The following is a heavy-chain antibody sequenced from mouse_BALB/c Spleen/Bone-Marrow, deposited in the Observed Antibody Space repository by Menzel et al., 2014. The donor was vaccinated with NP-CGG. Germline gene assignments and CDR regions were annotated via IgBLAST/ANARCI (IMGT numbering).Heavy chain of an antibody. CDR1: GFDFXGYW. CDR3: AKEGHYGNHDN. Sequence: VQLQQSGGGLVQPGGSLNLACVASGFDFXGYWMSWARLAPGKGLEWIGEINPGSSTINYSPSLKDKFIISRDNAKNTLCMQISKVRSEDTPIYKSAKEGHYGNHDNGGQGTTLTVSS. D-gene: IGHD1-2*01. J-gene: IGHJ2*01. CDR2: INPGSSTI. V-gene: IGHV4-2*02.